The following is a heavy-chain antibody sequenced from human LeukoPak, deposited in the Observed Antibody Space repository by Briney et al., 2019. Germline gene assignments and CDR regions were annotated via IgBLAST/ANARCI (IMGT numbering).Heavy chain of an antibody. CDR3: ARLFYGAGSRYFDY. J-gene: IGHJ4*02. Sequence: SETLSLTCSVSGDSINTYYWSWLRQSVGKGLEWIGRTYTSGSTNYSPSLKSRVTMSVDTSENQFSLKLSSVTAADTAVYYCARLFYGAGSRYFDYWGQGTLVTVSS. CDR2: TYTSGST. D-gene: IGHD3-10*01. V-gene: IGHV4-4*07. CDR1: GDSINTYY.